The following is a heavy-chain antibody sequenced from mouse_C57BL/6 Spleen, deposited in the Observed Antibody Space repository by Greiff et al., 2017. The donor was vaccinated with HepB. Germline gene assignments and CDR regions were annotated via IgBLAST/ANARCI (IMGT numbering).Heavy chain of an antibody. D-gene: IGHD2-10*01. CDR1: GIDFSRYW. J-gene: IGHJ4*01. V-gene: IGHV4-1*01. Sequence: EVKLLESGGGLVQPGGSLKLSCAASGIDFSRYWMSWVRRAPGKGLEWIGEINPDSSTINYAPSLKDKFIISRDNAKNTLYLQMSKVRSEDTALYYCATYYGNFYAMDYWGQGTSVTVSS. CDR2: INPDSSTI. CDR3: ATYYGNFYAMDY.